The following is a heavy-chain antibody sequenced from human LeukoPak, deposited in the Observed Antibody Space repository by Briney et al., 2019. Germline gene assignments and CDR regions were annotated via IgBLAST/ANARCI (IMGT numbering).Heavy chain of an antibody. CDR2: IYYSGST. J-gene: IGHJ4*02. V-gene: IGHV4-39*01. D-gene: IGHD5-24*01. Sequence: SETLSLTCTVSGGSISSSSYYWGWIRQPPGKGLEWIGSIYYSGSTYYNPSLKSRVTISVDTSKNQFSLKLSSVTAADTAVYYCARLGGDGYNLEGCVDYWGQGTLVTVSS. CDR3: ARLGGDGYNLEGCVDY. CDR1: GGSISSSSYY.